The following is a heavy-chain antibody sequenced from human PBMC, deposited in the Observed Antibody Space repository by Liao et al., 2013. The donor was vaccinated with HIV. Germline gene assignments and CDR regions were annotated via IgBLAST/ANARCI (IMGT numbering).Heavy chain of an antibody. V-gene: IGHV4-39*07. CDR3: AREWLGVYYLDY. CDR1: GGSISSTTYY. D-gene: IGHD3-10*01. CDR2: IYTSGST. J-gene: IGHJ4*02. Sequence: QVQLQQWGAGLVKPSETLSLTCTVSGGSISSTTYYWGWIRQPPGKGLEWIGSIYTSGSTNYNPSLKSRVTISIDTSKNQFSLKLSSVTAADTAVYYCAREWLGVYYLDYWGQGTLVTVSS.